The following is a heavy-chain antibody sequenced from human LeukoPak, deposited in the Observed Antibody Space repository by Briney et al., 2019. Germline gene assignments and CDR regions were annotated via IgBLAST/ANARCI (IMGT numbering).Heavy chain of an antibody. CDR1: GFTFSSYS. CDR2: ISSSSSTI. J-gene: IGHJ3*02. V-gene: IGHV3-48*01. CDR3: ARGDDNWNDLDAFDI. Sequence: GGSLRLSCAASGFTFSSYSMDWVRQAPGKGLEWVSYISSSSSTIYYADSVKGRFTISRDNAKNSLYLQMNSLRAEDTAVYYCARGDDNWNDLDAFDIWGQGTLVTVSS. D-gene: IGHD1-1*01.